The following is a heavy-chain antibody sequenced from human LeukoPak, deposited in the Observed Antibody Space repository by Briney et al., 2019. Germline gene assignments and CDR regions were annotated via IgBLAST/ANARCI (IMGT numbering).Heavy chain of an antibody. J-gene: IGHJ5*02. V-gene: IGHV1-24*01. CDR1: GYTLTELS. CDR2: FDPEDGET. CDR3: ALGGGLRGWFDP. Sequence: ASVTVSFKVSGYTLTELSMHWVRQAPGKGREWMGGFDPEDGETIYAQKFQGRVTMTEDTSTDTAYMEVSSLRSEDTAVYYCALGGGLRGWFDPWGQGTLVTVSS. D-gene: IGHD2-15*01.